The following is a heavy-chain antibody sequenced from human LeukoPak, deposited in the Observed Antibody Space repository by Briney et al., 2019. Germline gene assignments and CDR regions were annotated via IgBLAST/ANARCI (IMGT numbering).Heavy chain of an antibody. CDR3: ARDARDYYDSSGYYYPLGY. CDR1: GYTFTSYY. V-gene: IGHV1-46*03. D-gene: IGHD3-22*01. Sequence: GASVKVSCKASGYTFTSYYMHWVRQAPGQGLEWMGIINPSGGSTSYAQKFQGRVTMTRDTSTSTVYMELSSLRSEDTAVYYCARDARDYYDSSGYYYPLGYWGQGTLVTVSS. CDR2: INPSGGST. J-gene: IGHJ4*02.